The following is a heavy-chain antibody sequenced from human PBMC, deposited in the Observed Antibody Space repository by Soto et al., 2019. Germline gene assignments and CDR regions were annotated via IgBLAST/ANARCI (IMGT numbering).Heavy chain of an antibody. CDR3: ARGFRH. Sequence: SEALPLTCVVYGGTPRFYYWSWLRQPPGKGLEWIGEINDSGSTNYNPSLKSRVTISIDTSKNQFYLKLRSVTAADTAVYFCARGFRHWGQGTLVTVS. V-gene: IGHV4-34*01. CDR2: INDSGST. J-gene: IGHJ4*02. CDR1: GGTPRFYY.